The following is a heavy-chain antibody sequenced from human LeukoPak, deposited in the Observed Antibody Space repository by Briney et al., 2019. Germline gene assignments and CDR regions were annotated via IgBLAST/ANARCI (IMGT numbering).Heavy chain of an antibody. Sequence: SETLSLTCTVSGGSISSYYWSWIRQPPGKGLEWNGYIYYSGSTNYNPSLKSRVTISVDTSKNQFSLKLSSVTAADTAVYYCARQRDYYDSSGYSGFDYWGQGTLVTVSS. CDR2: IYYSGST. V-gene: IGHV4-59*08. CDR3: ARQRDYYDSSGYSGFDY. D-gene: IGHD3-22*01. CDR1: GGSISSYY. J-gene: IGHJ4*02.